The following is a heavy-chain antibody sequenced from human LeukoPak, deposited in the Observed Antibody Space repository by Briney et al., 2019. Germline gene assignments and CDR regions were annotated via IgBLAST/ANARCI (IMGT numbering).Heavy chain of an antibody. CDR3: ARAQTYYGSGSYLY. D-gene: IGHD3-10*01. CDR2: ISSSSSTV. J-gene: IGHJ4*02. V-gene: IGHV3-48*02. CDR1: GFTFSRYS. Sequence: GGSLRLSCAASGFTFSRYSMNWVRQAPGKGLEWVSYISSSSSTVYYADSLKGRFTISRDNAKNSLYLQMNSLRDEGTAVYYCARAQTYYGSGSYLYWGQGTLVTVSS.